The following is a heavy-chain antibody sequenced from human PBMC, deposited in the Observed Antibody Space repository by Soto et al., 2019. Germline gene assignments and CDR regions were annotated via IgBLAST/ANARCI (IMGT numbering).Heavy chain of an antibody. Sequence: GGSLRLSCAASGFTFSSYAMSWVRQAPGKGLEWVSAISGSGGSTYYADSVKGRFTISRDNSKNTLYLQMNSLRAEDTAVYYCAKGPYYDILTGLDDYWGQGTLVTVSS. CDR2: ISGSGGST. V-gene: IGHV3-23*01. J-gene: IGHJ4*02. CDR1: GFTFSSYA. D-gene: IGHD3-9*01. CDR3: AKGPYYDILTGLDDY.